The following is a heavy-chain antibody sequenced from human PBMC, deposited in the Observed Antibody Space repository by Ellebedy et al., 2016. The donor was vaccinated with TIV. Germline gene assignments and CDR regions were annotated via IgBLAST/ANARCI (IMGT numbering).Heavy chain of an antibody. D-gene: IGHD6-25*01. J-gene: IGHJ4*02. CDR1: QFNFNSYT. CDR2: ISSDGNIK. CDR3: ARGSEGSGFDY. V-gene: IGHV3-30-3*01. Sequence: GESLKISCAASQFNFNSYTIHWVRQASGKGLEWVAFISSDGNIKDYADSVKGRFTISRDNSKKTVYLQMNSLRSEDTAVHYCARGSEGSGFDYWGQGTLVTVSS.